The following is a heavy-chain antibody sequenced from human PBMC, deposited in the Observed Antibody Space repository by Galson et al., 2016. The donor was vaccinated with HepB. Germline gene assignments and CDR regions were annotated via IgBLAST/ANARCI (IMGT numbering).Heavy chain of an antibody. CDR2: IFWNDAK. J-gene: IGHJ4*02. D-gene: IGHD4-23*01. CDR3: ARFGTEITPGGPFDS. CDR1: GFSLSTSGVG. V-gene: IGHV2-5*01. Sequence: PALVKPTQTLTLTCTFSGFSLSTSGVGVGWIRQPPGRALEWLALIFWNDAKRYSPSLKSRLTITKDTSKNHVVLTVTNMDPVDTATYYCARFGTEITPGGPFDSWGQGTLVTVSS.